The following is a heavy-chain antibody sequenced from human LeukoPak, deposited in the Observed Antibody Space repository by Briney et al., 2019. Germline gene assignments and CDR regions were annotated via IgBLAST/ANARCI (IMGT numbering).Heavy chain of an antibody. Sequence: PGRSLRLSCAAPGFTFSSYGMHWVRQAPGKGLEWVAVIWYDGSNKYYADSVKGRFTISRDNSKNTLYLQMNSLRAEDTAVYYCARDYCSGGSCFDYWGQGTLVTVSS. CDR2: IWYDGSNK. J-gene: IGHJ4*02. CDR3: ARDYCSGGSCFDY. D-gene: IGHD2-15*01. CDR1: GFTFSSYG. V-gene: IGHV3-33*01.